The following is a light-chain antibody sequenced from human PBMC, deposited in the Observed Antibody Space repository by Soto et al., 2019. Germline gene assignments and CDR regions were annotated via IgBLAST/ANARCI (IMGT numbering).Light chain of an antibody. CDR3: GTWDTSLSVAV. CDR1: SSNIGDNY. V-gene: IGLV1-51*01. Sequence: QSELTQPPSVSAAAGQKVTISCSGSSSNIGDNYVSWYQQVPGTAPRLLIYDNDQRSSGTPDRFSAYKSGTSATLGITGLQAGDEADYYCGTWDTSLSVAVFGGGTQLTVL. CDR2: DND. J-gene: IGLJ7*01.